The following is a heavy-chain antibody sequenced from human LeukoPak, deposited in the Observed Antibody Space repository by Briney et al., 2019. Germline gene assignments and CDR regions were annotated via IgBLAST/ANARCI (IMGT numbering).Heavy chain of an antibody. Sequence: GGSLRLSCAASGFTFSSYSMNWVRQAPGKGLEWVSSISSSSSYIYYADSVKGRFTISRDNAKNSLYLQMNSLRAEDTALYYCAKERNWYFDLWGRGTLVTVSS. CDR1: GFTFSSYS. CDR3: AKERNWYFDL. J-gene: IGHJ2*01. V-gene: IGHV3-21*04. CDR2: ISSSSSYI.